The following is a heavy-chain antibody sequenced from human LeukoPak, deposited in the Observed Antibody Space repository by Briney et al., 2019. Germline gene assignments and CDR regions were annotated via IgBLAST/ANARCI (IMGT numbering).Heavy chain of an antibody. Sequence: ASVKVSCKASGGTFSTYAISWVRQAPGQGLEWMGGIIPIFGTSNYAQKFQGRVTITADESTSTAYMELSSLRSEDAAVYYCARDDGRYFDRLGHDAFDIWGQGTLITVSS. CDR2: IIPIFGTS. CDR1: GGTFSTYA. CDR3: ARDDGRYFDRLGHDAFDI. V-gene: IGHV1-69*13. D-gene: IGHD3-9*01. J-gene: IGHJ3*02.